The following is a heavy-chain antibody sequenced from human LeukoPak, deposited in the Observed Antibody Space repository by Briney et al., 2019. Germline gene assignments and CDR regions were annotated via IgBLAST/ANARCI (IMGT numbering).Heavy chain of an antibody. V-gene: IGHV3-30*18. J-gene: IGHJ4*02. CDR1: GFTFSSYG. Sequence: GGSLRLSCAASGFTFSSYGMHWVRQAPGKGLEWVAVISYDGSNKYYADSVKGRFTISRDNSKNTLYLQMNSLRAEDTAVYYCAKGVVVAAPSFDYWGQGTLVTVSS. D-gene: IGHD2-15*01. CDR2: ISYDGSNK. CDR3: AKGVVVAAPSFDY.